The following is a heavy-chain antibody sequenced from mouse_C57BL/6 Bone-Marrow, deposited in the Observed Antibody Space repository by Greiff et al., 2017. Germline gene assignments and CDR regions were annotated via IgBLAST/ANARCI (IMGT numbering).Heavy chain of an antibody. CDR1: GFNIKDDY. D-gene: IGHD1-1*01. J-gene: IGHJ4*01. CDR2: IDPENGDT. V-gene: IGHV14-4*01. CDR3: TSYYGYAMDY. Sequence: EVQGVESGAELVRPGASVKLSCTASGFNIKDDYMHWVKQRPEQCLEWIGWIDPENGDTEYASKFQGKATITADTSSNTAYLPLSSLTSEDTAIYYCTSYYGYAMDYWGQGTSVTVSS.